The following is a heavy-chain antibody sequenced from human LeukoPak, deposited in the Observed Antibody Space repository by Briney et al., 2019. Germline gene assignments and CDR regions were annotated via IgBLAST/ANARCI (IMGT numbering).Heavy chain of an antibody. Sequence: GESLKISFKGSGYSFSSYWIVWVRQMPGKGLEGIGIIYPGYSDTRYSPSFQGQVNISADKSISTAYLQWNSLKASDTAIYYCAISRVYPGRFDPWGQGTLVTVSS. J-gene: IGHJ5*02. CDR2: IYPGYSDT. CDR1: GYSFSSYW. V-gene: IGHV5-51*01. CDR3: AISRVYPGRFDP. D-gene: IGHD6-13*01.